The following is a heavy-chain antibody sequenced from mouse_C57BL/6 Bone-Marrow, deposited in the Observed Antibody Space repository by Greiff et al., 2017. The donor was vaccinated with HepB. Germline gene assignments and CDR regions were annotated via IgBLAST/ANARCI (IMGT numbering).Heavy chain of an antibody. J-gene: IGHJ4*01. Sequence: EVQLQQSVAELVRPGASVKLSCTASGFNIKYTYMHWVKQRPEQGLEWIGRIDPANGNTKYAPKFQGKATITADTSSNTAYLQLSSLTSEDTAIYYCASIYYYYLYAMDYWGQGTSVTVSS. CDR2: IDPANGNT. V-gene: IGHV14-3*01. CDR1: GFNIKYTY. D-gene: IGHD2-4*01. CDR3: ASIYYYYLYAMDY.